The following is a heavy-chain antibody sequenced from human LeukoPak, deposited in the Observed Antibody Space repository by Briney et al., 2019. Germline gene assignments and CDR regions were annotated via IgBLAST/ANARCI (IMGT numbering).Heavy chain of an antibody. J-gene: IGHJ4*02. CDR3: ARHAYDYVWGSYRQYYFDY. V-gene: IGHV4-38-2*01. CDR2: IYHSGST. CDR1: GYSVSSGYY. Sequence: PSETLSLTCAVSGYSVSSGYYWGWVRQPPGQGLEWIGSIYHSGSTYYNPSLKSRVTISVDTSKNQFSLKLSSVTAADTAVYYCARHAYDYVWGSYRQYYFDYWGQGTLVTVSS. D-gene: IGHD3-16*02.